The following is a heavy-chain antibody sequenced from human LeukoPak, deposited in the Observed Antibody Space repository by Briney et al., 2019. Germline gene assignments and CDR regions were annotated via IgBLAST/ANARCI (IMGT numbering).Heavy chain of an antibody. CDR1: GFTFSSYA. CDR2: ISDNGDDT. Sequence: GGSLRLSCAASGFTFSSYAMSWVRQAPGKGLDWVSSISDNGDDTYYADSVKGRFTISRDKSTNTLYLQMNSLRADDTAVYYCAKGYYGNYVAVDYWGQGTLVTVSS. J-gene: IGHJ4*02. D-gene: IGHD4-11*01. V-gene: IGHV3-23*01. CDR3: AKGYYGNYVAVDY.